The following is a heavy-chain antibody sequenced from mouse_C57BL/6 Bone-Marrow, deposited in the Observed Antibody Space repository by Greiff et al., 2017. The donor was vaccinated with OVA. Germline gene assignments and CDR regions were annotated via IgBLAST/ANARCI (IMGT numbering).Heavy chain of an antibody. D-gene: IGHD2-3*01. V-gene: IGHV1-50*01. CDR1: GYTFTSYW. J-gene: IGHJ4*01. CDR3: ARSYDGYYAGYAMDY. Sequence: QVQLQQSGAELVKPGASVKLSCKASGYTFTSYWMQWVKQRPGQGLEWIGEIDPSDSYTNYNQKFKGKATLTVDTSSSTAYMQLSSLTSEDSAVYYCARSYDGYYAGYAMDYWGQETSVTVSS. CDR2: IDPSDSYT.